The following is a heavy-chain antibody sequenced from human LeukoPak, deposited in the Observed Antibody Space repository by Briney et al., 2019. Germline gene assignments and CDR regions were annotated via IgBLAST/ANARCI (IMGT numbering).Heavy chain of an antibody. CDR2: IWSHGGNE. CDR1: EFTLGNYG. Sequence: GGSLRLSCAASEFTLGNYGMIWVRQAPGKGLEWVALIWSHGGNENYADSVRGRFTISRDTSKNTLYLQMNSLRDEDTAVYYCARETEMANLDYWGQGTLVTVSS. D-gene: IGHD5-24*01. CDR3: ARETEMANLDY. J-gene: IGHJ4*02. V-gene: IGHV3-33*01.